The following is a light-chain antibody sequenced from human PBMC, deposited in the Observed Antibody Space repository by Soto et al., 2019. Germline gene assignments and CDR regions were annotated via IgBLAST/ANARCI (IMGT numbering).Light chain of an antibody. Sequence: EVVLTQSPGTLSLSPGARATLSCRDSQFVSSTYLAWYQQRPGQAPRLLIYGASSRATGIPDRFSGGGSETDFTLTISRLESEDSAVYYCQQYGISPFTFGGGTKVDIK. CDR2: GAS. CDR3: QQYGISPFT. CDR1: QFVSSTY. J-gene: IGKJ4*01. V-gene: IGKV3-20*01.